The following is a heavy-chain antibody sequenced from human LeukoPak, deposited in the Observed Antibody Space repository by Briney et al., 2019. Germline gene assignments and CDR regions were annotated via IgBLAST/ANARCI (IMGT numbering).Heavy chain of an antibody. J-gene: IGHJ5*02. Sequence: SSETLSLTCTVPGDSITNSYWAWIRQSPGKGLEWIGHTYHSGSSAYHPSLKSRVSMLVDTSTNQLFLNLTSVTAADTAVYYCARRVVAAHSWFDPWGQGTLVTVSS. CDR3: ARRVVAAHSWFDP. D-gene: IGHD2-15*01. CDR2: TYHSGSS. V-gene: IGHV4-59*01. CDR1: GDSITNSY.